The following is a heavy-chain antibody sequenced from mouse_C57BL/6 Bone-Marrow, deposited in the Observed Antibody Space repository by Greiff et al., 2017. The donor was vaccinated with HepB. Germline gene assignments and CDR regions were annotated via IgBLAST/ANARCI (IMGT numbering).Heavy chain of an antibody. D-gene: IGHD4-1*01. Sequence: QVQLQQPGAELVRPGSSVKLSCKASGYTFTSYWMHWVKQRPIQGLEWIGNIDPADSETHYNQKFKDKATLTVDKSSSTAYMQLSSLTSEDSAVYYGARRNWAYYFDYWGQGTTLTVSS. CDR1: GYTFTSYW. CDR3: ARRNWAYYFDY. J-gene: IGHJ2*01. CDR2: IDPADSET. V-gene: IGHV1-52*01.